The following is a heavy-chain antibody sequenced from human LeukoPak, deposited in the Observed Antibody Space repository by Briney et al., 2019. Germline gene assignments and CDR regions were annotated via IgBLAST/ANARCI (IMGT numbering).Heavy chain of an antibody. Sequence: QSGGSLRLSCAASGFSFSTYWMSWVRQTPEKGLEFVANINEGGSADYYADSVRGRFTISRDNAKNSLHLQMNNLRAEDTAVYYCARYGEHSRDYWGQGTLVTVSS. CDR3: ARYGEHSRDY. CDR2: INEGGSAD. D-gene: IGHD3-22*01. CDR1: GFSFSTYW. V-gene: IGHV3-7*01. J-gene: IGHJ4*02.